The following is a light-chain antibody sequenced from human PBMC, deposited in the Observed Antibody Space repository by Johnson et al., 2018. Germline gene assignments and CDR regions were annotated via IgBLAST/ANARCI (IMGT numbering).Light chain of an antibody. J-gene: IGLJ1*01. CDR1: SSNIGNNY. Sequence: QSVLTQPPSVSAAPGQKVTISCSGSSSNIGNNYVSWYQQLPGTAPKLLIYENNKRPSGIPDRFSGSKSGTSATLGITGLQTGDEADYYCGTWDSSLSAGNAFGTGTKVPAL. V-gene: IGLV1-51*02. CDR3: GTWDSSLSAGNA. CDR2: ENN.